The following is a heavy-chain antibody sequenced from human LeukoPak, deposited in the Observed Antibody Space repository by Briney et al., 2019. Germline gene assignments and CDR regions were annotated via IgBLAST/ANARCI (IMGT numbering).Heavy chain of an antibody. CDR2: MNPNSGNT. J-gene: IGHJ5*02. CDR3: ARGAGSGTQGWFDP. CDR1: GYTFTSYD. V-gene: IGHV1-8*03. Sequence: ASVKVSCKASGYTFTSYDFNWVRQATGQGLEWMGWMNPNSGNTGYAQKFQGRVTITRNTSISTAYMELSSLRSEDTAVYYCARGAGSGTQGWFDPWGQGTLVTISS. D-gene: IGHD3-10*01.